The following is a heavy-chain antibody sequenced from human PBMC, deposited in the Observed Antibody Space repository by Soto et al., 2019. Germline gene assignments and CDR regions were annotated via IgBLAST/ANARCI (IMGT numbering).Heavy chain of an antibody. CDR1: GGSISSYY. V-gene: IGHV4-59*01. J-gene: IGHJ6*02. CDR2: IYYSGST. D-gene: IGHD5-18*01. CDR3: ARDQGARGIQLWPTGGMDV. Sequence: LXLTFTVSGGSISSYYWSWIRQPPGKGLEWIGYIYYSGSTNYNPSLKSRVTISVDTSKNQFSLKLSSVTAADTAVYYCARDQGARGIQLWPTGGMDVWGQGTKVTVYS.